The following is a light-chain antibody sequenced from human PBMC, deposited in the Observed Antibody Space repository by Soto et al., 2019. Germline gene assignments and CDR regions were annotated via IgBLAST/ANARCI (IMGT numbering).Light chain of an antibody. CDR2: DAS. Sequence: EIVITQSPCTLSVSPGERATLSCRASQSVTSDLAWYQQRPGQAPRLLIYDASTRATGVPARFSGSGSGTEFTLTISTLQSEDSAVYYCQQYNRWPPITFGQGTRLEI. CDR1: QSVTSD. CDR3: QQYNRWPPIT. J-gene: IGKJ5*01. V-gene: IGKV3-15*01.